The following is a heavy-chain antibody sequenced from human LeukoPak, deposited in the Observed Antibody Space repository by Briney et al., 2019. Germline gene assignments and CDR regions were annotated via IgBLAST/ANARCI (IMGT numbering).Heavy chain of an antibody. CDR3: ARGPEFDP. J-gene: IGHJ5*02. V-gene: IGHV4-34*01. Sequence: PSETLSLTCAVYGGSFSGYYWSWIRQPPGKGLEWIGEINHSGSTNYNPSLKSRVTTSVDTSKNQFSLKLSSVTAADTAVYYCARGPEFDPWGQGTLVTVSS. CDR1: GGSFSGYY. CDR2: INHSGST.